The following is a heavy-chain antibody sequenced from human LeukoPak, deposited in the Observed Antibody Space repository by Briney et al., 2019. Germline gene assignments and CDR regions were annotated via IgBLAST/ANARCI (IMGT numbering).Heavy chain of an antibody. J-gene: IGHJ4*02. V-gene: IGHV4-39*01. D-gene: IGHD3-22*01. CDR1: GGSISSSNYY. CDR2: IHYSGST. CDR3: ARLLHDSRGYYYFDY. Sequence: PSETLSLTCTVSGGSISSSNYYWGWIRQPPGKGLEWMGSIHYSGSTYNNPSLKSRVTISVDTSKSQFSLKVSPVTAADTAVYYCARLLHDSRGYYYFDYWGQGTLVIVSS.